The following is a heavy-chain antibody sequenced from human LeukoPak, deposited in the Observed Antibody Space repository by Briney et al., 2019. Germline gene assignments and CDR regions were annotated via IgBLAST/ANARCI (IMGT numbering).Heavy chain of an antibody. D-gene: IGHD3-22*01. CDR3: ATVQYYYDSSGSPQENEN. Sequence: ASVKVSCKVSGYTLTELSMHWVRQAPGKGLEWMGGFDPEDGETIYAQKFQGRVTMTEDTSTDTAYMELSSLRSEDTAVYYCATVQYYYDSSGSPQENENRGQGTLVTVSS. CDR2: FDPEDGET. V-gene: IGHV1-24*01. J-gene: IGHJ4*02. CDR1: GYTLTELS.